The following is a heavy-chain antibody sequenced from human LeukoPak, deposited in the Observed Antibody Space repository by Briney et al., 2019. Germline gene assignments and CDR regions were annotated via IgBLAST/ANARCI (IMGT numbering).Heavy chain of an antibody. CDR3: ASLKITSVRGGNWFDP. V-gene: IGHV4-30-4*01. J-gene: IGHJ5*02. CDR1: GGSINSGDYY. Sequence: SETLSLTCTVSGGSINSGDYYWSWIRQPPGKGLEWIGYIYYSGSTYYNPSLKSRVTISVDTSKNQFSLKLSSVNAADTAVYYCASLKITSVRGGNWFDPWGQGTLVTVSS. D-gene: IGHD3-10*01. CDR2: IYYSGST.